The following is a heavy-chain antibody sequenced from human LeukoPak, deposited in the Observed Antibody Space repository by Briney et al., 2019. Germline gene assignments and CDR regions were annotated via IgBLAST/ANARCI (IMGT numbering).Heavy chain of an antibody. J-gene: IGHJ4*02. CDR3: ARRYGSRSYYFDS. CDR2: IYYSGST. V-gene: IGHV4-39*01. CDR1: GGSISSSSYY. D-gene: IGHD6-13*01. Sequence: PSETLSLTCTVSGGSISSSSYYWGWIRQPPGKGLEWIGSIYYSGSTYYNPSLKSRITISVDTSKSQFSLKLSSVTAADTAVYYCARRYGSRSYYFDSWGQGILVTVSS.